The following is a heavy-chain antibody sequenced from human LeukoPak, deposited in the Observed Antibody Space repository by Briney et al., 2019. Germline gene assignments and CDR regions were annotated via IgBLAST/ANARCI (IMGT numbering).Heavy chain of an antibody. Sequence: SQTLSLTCAISGDSVSSNSAAWHWIRQSPSRGLEWLGRTYYMSKWYKDYAVSVRSRVTINADTSRNQSSLQLNSVTPEDTAVYYCARDGGILGPKAFYALDVWGQGTTVTVSS. CDR2: TYYMSKWYK. V-gene: IGHV6-1*01. CDR3: ARDGGILGPKAFYALDV. CDR1: GDSVSSNSAA. D-gene: IGHD3-3*01. J-gene: IGHJ6*02.